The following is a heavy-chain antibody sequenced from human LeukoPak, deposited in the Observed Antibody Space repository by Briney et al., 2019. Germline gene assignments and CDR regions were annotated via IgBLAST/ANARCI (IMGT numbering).Heavy chain of an antibody. J-gene: IGHJ3*02. V-gene: IGHV3-21*01. CDR1: GFTFSSYS. CDR3: ARVCTVIDAFDI. Sequence: GGSLRLSCAASGFTFSSYSMNWVRQAPGKGLEWVSSISSSSSYIYYADSVKGRFTISRDNAKNSLYLQMNSLRAEDTAVYYCARVCTVIDAFDIWGQGTMVTVSS. D-gene: IGHD4-17*01. CDR2: ISSSSSYI.